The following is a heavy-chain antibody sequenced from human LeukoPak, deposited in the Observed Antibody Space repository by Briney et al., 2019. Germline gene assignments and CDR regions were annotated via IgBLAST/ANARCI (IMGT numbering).Heavy chain of an antibody. CDR1: GFTFSSYW. D-gene: IGHD3-9*01. J-gene: IGHJ4*02. V-gene: IGHV3-7*05. CDR3: ASEGYYDILTGYYY. Sequence: GGSLRLSCAASGFTFSSYWMSWVRQAPGKGLEWVANIKQDGSEKYYVDSVKGRFTISRDNAKNSLHLQMNSLRAEDTAVYYCASEGYYDILTGYYYWGQGTLVTVSS. CDR2: IKQDGSEK.